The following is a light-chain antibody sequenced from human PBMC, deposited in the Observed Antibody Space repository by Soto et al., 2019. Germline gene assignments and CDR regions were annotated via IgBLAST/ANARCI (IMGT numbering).Light chain of an antibody. CDR1: SSNIGAGYD. V-gene: IGLV1-40*01. Sequence: QSVLTQPPSVSGAPGQKVTISCTGSSSNIGAGYDVHWYQQLPGIAPKLLVYGNTNRPSGVPDRFSGSRSGTSASLAITGLHDEDEADYSCQSYDTSLSGLVFGGGTKLTVL. CDR2: GNT. J-gene: IGLJ2*01. CDR3: QSYDTSLSGLV.